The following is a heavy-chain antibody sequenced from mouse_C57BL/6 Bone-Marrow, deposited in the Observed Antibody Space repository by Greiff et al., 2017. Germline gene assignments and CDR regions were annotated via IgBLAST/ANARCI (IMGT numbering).Heavy chain of an antibody. CDR2: ISDGGSYT. CDR1: GFTFSSYA. V-gene: IGHV5-4*01. CDR3: ARDRGGDY. Sequence: EVQRVESGGGLVKPGGSLKLSCAASGFTFSSYAMSWVRQTPEKRLEWVATISDGGSYTYYPDNVKGRFTISRDNAKNNLYLQMSHLKSEDTAMYYCARDRGGDYWGQGTTLTVSS. D-gene: IGHD1-1*02. J-gene: IGHJ2*01.